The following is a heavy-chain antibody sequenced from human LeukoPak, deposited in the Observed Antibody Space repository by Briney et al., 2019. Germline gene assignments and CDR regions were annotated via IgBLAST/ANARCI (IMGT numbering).Heavy chain of an antibody. CDR2: ISYGGNT. V-gene: IGHV4-31*11. CDR3: AREAGDGYSYDAFDI. D-gene: IGHD5-24*01. CDR1: GDSISSGGYW. J-gene: IGHJ3*02. Sequence: SQTLSLTCAVSGDSISSGGYWWGWIRQHPGTGPEWIGYISYGGNTYYNPSLKSRVAISADTPKNQFSLKLSSTTAADTAVYYCAREAGDGYSYDAFDIWAKGQWSPSLQ.